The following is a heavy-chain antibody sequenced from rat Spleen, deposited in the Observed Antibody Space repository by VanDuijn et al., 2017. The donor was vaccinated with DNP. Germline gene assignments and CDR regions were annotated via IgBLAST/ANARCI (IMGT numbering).Heavy chain of an antibody. CDR1: GFTFSNFD. CDR3: ATFEGRDA. D-gene: IGHD1-11*01. J-gene: IGHJ4*01. Sequence: EVQLVESGGGLVQPGRSLKLSCTVSGFTFSNFDMAWVRQAPTRGLEWVATISYDGSSTYYRDSVKGRFTISRDNAKSTLYLQMDSLRSEDTATYYCATFEGRDAWGQGTSVTVSS. CDR2: ISYDGSST. V-gene: IGHV5-29*01.